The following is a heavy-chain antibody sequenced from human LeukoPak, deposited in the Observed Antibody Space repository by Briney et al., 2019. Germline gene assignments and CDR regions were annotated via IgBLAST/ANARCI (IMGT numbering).Heavy chain of an antibody. J-gene: IGHJ4*02. Sequence: GGSLRLSCEASGFTLSDYSMNWIRQAPGKGLEWVSVISRSSSYIYSADSVKGRFTISRDNAKNSLYLQMNSLRAEDTAVYYCARVAAGSPDYWGQGTLVTVSS. CDR3: ARVAAGSPDY. CDR2: ISRSSSYI. CDR1: GFTLSDYS. V-gene: IGHV3-21*01. D-gene: IGHD3-10*01.